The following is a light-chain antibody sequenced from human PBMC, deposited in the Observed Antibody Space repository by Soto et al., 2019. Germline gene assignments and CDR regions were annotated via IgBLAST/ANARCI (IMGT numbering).Light chain of an antibody. CDR3: LQNNRSTWT. V-gene: IGKV1-5*01. CDR2: DAS. Sequence: DIQMTQSPSTLSASVGDRVTITCRASQSISSWLAWYQQKPGKAPKLLIYDASSLESGVPSRFGGSGAGTEFTLTISSLQPEDFATYYCLQNNRSTWTFGQGTKVDIK. CDR1: QSISSW. J-gene: IGKJ1*01.